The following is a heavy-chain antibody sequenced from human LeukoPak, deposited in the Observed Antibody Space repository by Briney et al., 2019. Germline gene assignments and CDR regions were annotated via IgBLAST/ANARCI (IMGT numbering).Heavy chain of an antibody. D-gene: IGHD3-10*01. Sequence: GGSLRLSCEGSGFSFSSYWMTWVRQSPGKGPGWVANIKQDESERYTVDSVKGRFTISRDNAKNSVYLHMNSLRAEDTALYYCARLSAYYYGSFFYYYMDVWGKGTTVTVSS. CDR3: ARLSAYYYGSFFYYYMDV. J-gene: IGHJ6*03. CDR1: GFSFSSYW. V-gene: IGHV3-7*01. CDR2: IKQDESER.